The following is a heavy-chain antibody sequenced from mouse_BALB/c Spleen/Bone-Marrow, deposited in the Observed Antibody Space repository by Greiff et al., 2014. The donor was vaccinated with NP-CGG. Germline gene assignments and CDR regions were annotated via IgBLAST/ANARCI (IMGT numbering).Heavy chain of an antibody. V-gene: IGHV5-6*01. J-gene: IGHJ2*01. CDR1: GFIFSSFG. CDR2: ITSGGSST. CDR3: ARIPYY. Sequence: VKLVESGGDLVKPGGSLKLSCAASGFIFSSFGMSWVRQTPDKRLEWVATITSGGSSTYYPDSLKGRFTIPRDDAKNTLYLQMSSLKSEDTAMYYCARIPYYWGQGTTLTVSS.